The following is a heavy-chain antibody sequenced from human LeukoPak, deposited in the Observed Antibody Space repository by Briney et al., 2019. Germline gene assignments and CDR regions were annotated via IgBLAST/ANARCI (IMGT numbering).Heavy chain of an antibody. V-gene: IGHV1-2*02. J-gene: IGHJ5*02. CDR2: INPKSGGT. Sequence: ASVKVSCKASGYRFIDYYIHWVRQAPGQGLDWMAKINPKSGGTDYAQKFRGRVTMTRDTSISTVYMELSRLRSDDTAVYYCASETEQLVQGYQWFDPWGHGTLVTVSS. CDR1: GYRFIDYY. D-gene: IGHD6-6*01. CDR3: ASETEQLVQGYQWFDP.